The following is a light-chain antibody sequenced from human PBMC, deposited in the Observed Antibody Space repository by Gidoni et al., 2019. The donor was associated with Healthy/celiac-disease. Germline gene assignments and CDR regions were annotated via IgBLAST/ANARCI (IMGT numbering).Light chain of an antibody. CDR2: AAT. J-gene: IGKJ1*01. CDR1: QSISSY. CDR3: QQSYRTPPLT. V-gene: IGKV1-39*01. Sequence: DIQMTQSPSSLSSSVGDRVTITCRASQSISSYLKWYQQKPGKAPKLLIYAATSLQSGVPSRFSGSGSGTDFTTTISILHAEDSATYYRQQSYRTPPLTFGQXTKVEIK.